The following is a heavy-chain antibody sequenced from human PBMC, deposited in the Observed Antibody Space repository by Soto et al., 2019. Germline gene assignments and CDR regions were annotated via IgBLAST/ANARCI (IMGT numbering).Heavy chain of an antibody. CDR2: ISYDGSNK. Sequence: GGSLRLSCAASGFTFSSYAMHWVRQAPGKGLEWVAVISYDGSNKYYADSVKGRFTISRDNSKNTLYLQMNSLRAEDTAVYCCARWWELLQALDYWGQGTLVTVSS. J-gene: IGHJ4*02. V-gene: IGHV3-30-3*01. CDR3: ARWWELLQALDY. CDR1: GFTFSSYA. D-gene: IGHD1-26*01.